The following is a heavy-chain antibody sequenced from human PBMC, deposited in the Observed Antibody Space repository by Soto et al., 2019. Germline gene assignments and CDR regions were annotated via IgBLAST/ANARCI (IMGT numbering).Heavy chain of an antibody. V-gene: IGHV3-23*01. J-gene: IGHJ4*02. CDR1: GFTFSSYA. CDR3: AQDPRISGIDY. D-gene: IGHD1-20*01. Sequence: EVQLLEPGGGLVQPGGSLRLSCGASGFTFSSYAMSWVRQAPGKAPEWVSGISANGGRTDYADSVRGRFTMSRDNSKNTVYFQMNSMRAEDTAVYYCAQDPRISGIDYWGQGTLVTVSS. CDR2: ISANGGRT.